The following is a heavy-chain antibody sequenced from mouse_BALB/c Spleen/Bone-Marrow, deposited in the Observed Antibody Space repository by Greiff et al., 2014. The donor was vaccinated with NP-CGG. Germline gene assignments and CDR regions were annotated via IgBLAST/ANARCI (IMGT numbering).Heavy chain of an antibody. Sequence: VQLQQSGAELAKPGASVKMSCKASGYTFTNYWMHWVKQRPGQGLEWIGYINPSTGYTEYNQKFKDKDTFTADKSSSTTYMQLSSLTSEDSAVYYDARGRIYYGNYFAYWGQGTLVTVSA. J-gene: IGHJ3*01. V-gene: IGHV1-7*01. D-gene: IGHD2-1*01. CDR3: ARGRIYYGNYFAY. CDR2: INPSTGYT. CDR1: GYTFTNYW.